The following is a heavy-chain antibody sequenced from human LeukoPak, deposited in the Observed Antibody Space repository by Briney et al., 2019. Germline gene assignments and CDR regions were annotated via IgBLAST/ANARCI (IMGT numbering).Heavy chain of an antibody. CDR1: GYTFTSHY. D-gene: IGHD3-3*01. J-gene: IGHJ4*02. CDR2: INPSVGST. CDR3: AAPGASGFVGNFWSGPLDF. Sequence: GASVKVSCRASGYTFTSHYMHWVRQAPGQGLEWMGVINPSVGSTSYPQKFQGRVTMSRDTSTSTVYMELSSLKSEDTAVYYCAAPGASGFVGNFWSGPLDFWGQGALATASS. V-gene: IGHV1-46*01.